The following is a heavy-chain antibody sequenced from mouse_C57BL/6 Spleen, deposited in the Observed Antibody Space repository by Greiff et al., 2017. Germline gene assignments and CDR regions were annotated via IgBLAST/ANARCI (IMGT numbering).Heavy chain of an antibody. V-gene: IGHV2-2*01. Sequence: VQLQQSGPGLVQPSQSLSITCTVSGFSLTSYGVHWVRQSPGKGLEWLGVIWSGGSTDYNAAFMSRLSISKDNSKSQVFFKMNSLQADDTAIYYCARNYGSSYQAWFAYWGQGTLVTVSA. J-gene: IGHJ3*01. CDR3: ARNYGSSYQAWFAY. CDR2: IWSGGST. D-gene: IGHD1-1*01. CDR1: GFSLTSYG.